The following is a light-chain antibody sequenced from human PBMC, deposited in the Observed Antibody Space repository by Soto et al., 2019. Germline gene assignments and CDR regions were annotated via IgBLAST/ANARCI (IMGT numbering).Light chain of an antibody. V-gene: IGLV2-14*02. CDR2: EGS. CDR3: SSFTSNRIYV. J-gene: IGLJ1*01. Sequence: QSALTQPASVSGSPGQSITISCTGTSSDVGSYNLVSWYQQHPGKAPKLMIYEGSERPSGVSNRFSGSKSGNTASLTISGLQPEDEADYYCSSFTSNRIYVFGPGTKLTVL. CDR1: SSDVGSYNL.